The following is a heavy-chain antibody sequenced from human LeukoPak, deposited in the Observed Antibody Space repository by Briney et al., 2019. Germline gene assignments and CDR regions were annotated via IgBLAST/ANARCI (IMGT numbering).Heavy chain of an antibody. CDR1: GGTFSSYA. V-gene: IGHV1-69*04. D-gene: IGHD1-20*01. CDR3: ARDLSITGRGNYDAFDI. CDR2: IIPILGIA. Sequence: ASVKVSCKASGGTFSSYAISWVRQAPGQGLEWMGRIIPILGIANYAQKFQGRVTITADKSTSTAYVELSSLRSEDTAVYYCARDLSITGRGNYDAFDIWGQGTMVTVSS. J-gene: IGHJ3*02.